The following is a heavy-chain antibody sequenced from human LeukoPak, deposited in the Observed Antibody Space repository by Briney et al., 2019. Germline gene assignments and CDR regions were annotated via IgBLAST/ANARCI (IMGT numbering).Heavy chain of an antibody. CDR1: GFTLSSYW. D-gene: IGHD3-3*01. V-gene: IGHV3-7*01. J-gene: IGHJ6*02. CDR2: IKKDGSEK. Sequence: GGSLRLSCEASGFTLSSYWMSWVRQAPGKGLEWVANIKKDGSEKYYVDSVNGRFTISRDNAKNSLYLQMNSLRVEDTAVYYCARLLGYDFWSGYYKVYYYNGMDVWDQGTTVTVSS. CDR3: ARLLGYDFWSGYYKVYYYNGMDV.